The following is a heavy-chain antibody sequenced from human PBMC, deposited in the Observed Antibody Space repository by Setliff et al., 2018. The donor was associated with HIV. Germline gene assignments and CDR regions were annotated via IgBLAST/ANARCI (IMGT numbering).Heavy chain of an antibody. Sequence: ASVKVSCKASGYTLSAYYMHWVQQAPGKGLEWMGRIDPEDGETLYAEKFLGRVTMTADMSTNTAYLELGSLRSEDTAVYYCATFLFRDSTDPYYRPPGDFPLYYFDSWAPGTLVTVSS. V-gene: IGHV1-69-2*01. CDR3: ATFLFRDSTDPYYRPPGDFPLYYFDS. CDR1: GYTLSAYY. D-gene: IGHD3-10*01. J-gene: IGHJ4*02. CDR2: IDPEDGET.